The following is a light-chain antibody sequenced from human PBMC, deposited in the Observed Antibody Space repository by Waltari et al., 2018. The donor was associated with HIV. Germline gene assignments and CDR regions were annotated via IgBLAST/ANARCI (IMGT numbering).Light chain of an antibody. CDR1: SSDVGGYNF. CDR3: SSYTTSSTLV. J-gene: IGLJ2*01. V-gene: IGLV2-14*01. Sequence: QSALTQPASVSGSPGQSITISCTGTSSDVGGYNFVSWYQQHPGKAPKLIIFEVSNRPSGVSNRVSGSKSGNTASLTISGLQAEDEGNYYCSSYTTSSTLVFGGGTKLTVL. CDR2: EVS.